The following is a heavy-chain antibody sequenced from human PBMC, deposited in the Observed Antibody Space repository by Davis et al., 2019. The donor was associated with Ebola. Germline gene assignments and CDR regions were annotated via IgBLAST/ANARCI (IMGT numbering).Heavy chain of an antibody. V-gene: IGHV1-18*01. CDR1: GYTFTSYG. CDR2: ISAYNGNT. Sequence: ASVKVSCKASGYTFTSYGISWVRQAPGQGLEWMGWISAYNGNTNYAQKLQGRVTMTTDTSTSTTYMELRSLRSDDTAVYYCARDGPWLRYFDWLGEGIDYWGQGTLVTVSS. CDR3: ARDGPWLRYFDWLGEGIDY. J-gene: IGHJ4*02. D-gene: IGHD3-9*01.